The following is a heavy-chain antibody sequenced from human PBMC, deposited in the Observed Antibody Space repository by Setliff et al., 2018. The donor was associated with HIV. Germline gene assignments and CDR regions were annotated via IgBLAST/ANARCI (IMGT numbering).Heavy chain of an antibody. CDR3: ARSFHGGWNPGDLMDY. Sequence: AGGSLRLSCAASGFTFDDYTMHWVRQAPGKGLEWVSLIRWDGGRTYYADSLKSRFTISRDNRKNSLYLQMNSLRTEDTALYYCARSFHGGWNPGDLMDYWGQGTLVTVSS. J-gene: IGHJ4*02. D-gene: IGHD1-1*01. CDR2: IRWDGGRT. V-gene: IGHV3-43*01. CDR1: GFTFDDYT.